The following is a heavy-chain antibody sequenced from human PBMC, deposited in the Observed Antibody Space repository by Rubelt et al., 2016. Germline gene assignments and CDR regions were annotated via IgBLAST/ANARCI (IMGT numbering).Heavy chain of an antibody. CDR2: INTEDGGT. Sequence: GASVKVSCKPSGYTFTSFYIHWMRQAPGQGLEWMGLINTEDGGTIYAQKFRGRVTVTRDTSTSTVYFQLSRLRSEDTAVYYCARSWTNFDYWGQGTLVTVSS. V-gene: IGHV1-46*01. CDR1: GYTFTSFY. D-gene: IGHD3/OR15-3a*01. J-gene: IGHJ4*02. CDR3: ARSWTNFDY.